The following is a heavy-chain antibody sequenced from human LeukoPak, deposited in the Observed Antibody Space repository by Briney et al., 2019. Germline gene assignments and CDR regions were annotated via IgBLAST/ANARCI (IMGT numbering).Heavy chain of an antibody. CDR3: ARDQGSDILTGFQFDP. CDR1: GGSFSGYY. J-gene: IGHJ5*02. V-gene: IGHV4-34*01. D-gene: IGHD3-9*01. CDR2: INHSGST. Sequence: SETLSLTCAVYGGSFSGYYWSWIRQPPGKGLEWIGEINHSGSTNYNPSLKSRVTISVDTSKNQFSLKLSSVTAADTAVYYCARDQGSDILTGFQFDPWGQGTLVTVSS.